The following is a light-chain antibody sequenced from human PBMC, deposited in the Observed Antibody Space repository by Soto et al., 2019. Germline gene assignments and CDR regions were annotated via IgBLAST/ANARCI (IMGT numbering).Light chain of an antibody. CDR2: GAS. CDR1: QSITSGY. Sequence: SVLTQSPGTLSLFPGERATLSCRASQSITSGYLAWYQQKPGQSPRLLIYGASSRATGIPDRFSGSGSGTAFPLTISRLEPEDFAVYYCQQYGSSPTFGQGTRLEIK. CDR3: QQYGSSPT. J-gene: IGKJ5*01. V-gene: IGKV3-20*01.